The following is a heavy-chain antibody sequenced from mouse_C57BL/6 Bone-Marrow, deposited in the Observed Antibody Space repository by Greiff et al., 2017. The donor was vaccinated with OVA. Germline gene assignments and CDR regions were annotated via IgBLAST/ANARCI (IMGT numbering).Heavy chain of an antibody. V-gene: IGHV2-4*01. CDR2: IWSGGST. CDR1: GFSLTSYG. CDR3: AKIGNYSNPWFAY. D-gene: IGHD2-5*01. Sequence: QVQLQQSGPGLVQPSQSLSITCTVSGFSLTSYGVHWVRQPPGKGLEWLGVIWSGGSTDYNAAFISRLSISKDNSKCQVFLKMNSLQADDTAIYYCAKIGNYSNPWFAYWGQGTLVTVSA. J-gene: IGHJ3*01.